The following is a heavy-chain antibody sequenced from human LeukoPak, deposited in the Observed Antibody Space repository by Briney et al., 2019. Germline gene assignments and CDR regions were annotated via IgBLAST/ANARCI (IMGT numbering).Heavy chain of an antibody. V-gene: IGHV1-18*01. D-gene: IGHD1-26*01. Sequence: GASVTVSCTASGYTFTSYGISWVRQAPGQGLEWMGWISAYNGNTNYAQKLQGRVTMTRDTSTSTVYMELSSLRSEDTAVYYCARVGGSYRGNYFDYWGQGTLVTVSS. CDR1: GYTFTSYG. CDR3: ARVGGSYRGNYFDY. J-gene: IGHJ4*02. CDR2: ISAYNGNT.